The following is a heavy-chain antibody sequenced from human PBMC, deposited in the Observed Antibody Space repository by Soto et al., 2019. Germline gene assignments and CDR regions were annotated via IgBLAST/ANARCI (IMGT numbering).Heavy chain of an antibody. V-gene: IGHV3-48*03. CDR2: ISSSGSTI. D-gene: IGHD3-22*01. J-gene: IGHJ6*02. CDR1: GFTFSSYE. CDR3: ARDLDYDSSGYYPPPYYYYGMDV. Sequence: PGGSLRLSXAASGFTFSSYEMNWVRQAPGKGLEWVSYISSSGSTIYYADSVKGRFTISRDNAKNSLYLQMNSLRAEDTAVYYCARDLDYDSSGYYPPPYYYYGMDVWGQGTTVTVSS.